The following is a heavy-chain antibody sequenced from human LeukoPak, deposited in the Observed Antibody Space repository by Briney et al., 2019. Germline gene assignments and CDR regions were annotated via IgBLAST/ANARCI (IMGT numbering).Heavy chain of an antibody. Sequence: GRSLRLSCAASGFTFDDYAMHWVRQAPGKGLEWVSGISWNSGSIGYADSVKGRFTISRDNAKNSLYLQMNSLRAEDTALYYCAKDTTPHYGGNGGGAFDIWGQGTMVTVSS. D-gene: IGHD4-23*01. J-gene: IGHJ3*02. V-gene: IGHV3-9*01. CDR2: ISWNSGSI. CDR3: AKDTTPHYGGNGGGAFDI. CDR1: GFTFDDYA.